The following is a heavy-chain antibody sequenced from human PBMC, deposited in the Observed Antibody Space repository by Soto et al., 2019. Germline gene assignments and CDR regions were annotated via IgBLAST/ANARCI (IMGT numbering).Heavy chain of an antibody. D-gene: IGHD1-26*01. J-gene: IGHJ6*02. CDR3: ARDWSGIVGATTYYYGMDV. CDR1: GGTFSSYA. Sequence: SVKVSCKASGGTFSSYAISWVGQAPGQGLEWMGGIIPIFGTANYAQKFQGRVTITADESTSTAYMELSSLRSEDTAVYYCARDWSGIVGATTYYYGMDVWGQGTTVTVSS. CDR2: IIPIFGTA. V-gene: IGHV1-69*13.